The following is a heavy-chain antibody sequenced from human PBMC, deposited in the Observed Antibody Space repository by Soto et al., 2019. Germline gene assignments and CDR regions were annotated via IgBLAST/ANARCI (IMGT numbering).Heavy chain of an antibody. V-gene: IGHV3-74*01. J-gene: IGHJ4*02. CDR1: GLIFRNYW. D-gene: IGHD5-18*01. CDR3: AAYSYGCIYH. CDR2: IISDGSDT. Sequence: EVQLVESGGGVVQPGGSLRLSCAASGLIFRNYWMHGVRQAPRKGLVWVSRIISDGSDTFYGDSVKGRFTISRDNAKHTLYLQMNNLRDEDTGVYYCAAYSYGCIYHWGQVTLVTVSS.